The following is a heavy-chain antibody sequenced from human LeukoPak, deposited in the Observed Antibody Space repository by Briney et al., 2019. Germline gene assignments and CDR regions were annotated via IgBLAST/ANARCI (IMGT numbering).Heavy chain of an antibody. CDR1: GDSINSAIYC. CDR3: TRGPLGGGYTYFDY. Sequence: SETLSLTCTVSGDSINSAIYCWGWIRQPPGKDLEWIGTICHSGNTYYNPSLKSRVTVSVDTSKSQLSLRLNSVTAADTSVYYCTRGPLGGGYTYFDYWGQGTLVTVSS. CDR2: ICHSGNT. J-gene: IGHJ4*02. D-gene: IGHD5-12*01. V-gene: IGHV4-39*01.